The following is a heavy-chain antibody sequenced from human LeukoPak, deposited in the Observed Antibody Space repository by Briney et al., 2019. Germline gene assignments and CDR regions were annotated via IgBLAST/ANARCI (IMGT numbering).Heavy chain of an antibody. Sequence: PSETLSLTCAVYGGSFSGYYWSWIRQPPGKGREWIGEINHSGSTNYNPSLKSRVTISVDTSKNQFSLTLSSVTAADTAVYSCAMGPLGGGSDYWGQGTLVTVSS. J-gene: IGHJ4*02. CDR3: AMGPLGGGSDY. D-gene: IGHD1-26*01. V-gene: IGHV4-34*01. CDR1: GGSFSGYY. CDR2: INHSGST.